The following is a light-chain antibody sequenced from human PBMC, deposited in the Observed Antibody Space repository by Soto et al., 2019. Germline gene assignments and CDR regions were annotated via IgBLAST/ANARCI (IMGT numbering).Light chain of an antibody. J-gene: IGKJ1*01. CDR3: QPLNRFPRT. CDR1: QDISSY. V-gene: IGKV1-9*01. Sequence: DIQLTQSPSFLSASVGDRVTITCRASQDISSYLAWYQQRPGKVPRFLTHAASTFKSGVPSRFSATGSGTAFTLTISSLQPEDFATYYCQPLNRFPRTFGQGTKVEV. CDR2: AAS.